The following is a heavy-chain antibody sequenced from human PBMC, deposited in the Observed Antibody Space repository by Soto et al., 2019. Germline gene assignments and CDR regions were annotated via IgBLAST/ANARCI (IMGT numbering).Heavy chain of an antibody. D-gene: IGHD3-10*01. V-gene: IGHV2-5*02. CDR3: ARGVCTTYYSPFFDY. J-gene: IGHJ4*02. CDR2: IYWDDDK. CDR1: GFSLSSSGVG. Sequence: QITLKESGPTLVRPTQTLTLTCTFSGFSLSSSGVGVGWIRQPPGKALEWLALIYWDDDKRYSPSLKSRLTITKDTSKNQVVLTLTKLDTVDTATYYCARGVCTTYYSPFFDYWGQGTLVTVSS.